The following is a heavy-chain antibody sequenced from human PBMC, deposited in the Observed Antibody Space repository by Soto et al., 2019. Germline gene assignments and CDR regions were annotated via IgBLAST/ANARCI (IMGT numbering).Heavy chain of an antibody. CDR1: GGTFSSYT. J-gene: IGHJ6*02. V-gene: IGHV1-69*04. Sequence: GASVNVSCKASGGTFSSYTISWVRQAPGQGLEWMGRIIPILGIANYAQKFQGRVTITADKSTSTAYMELSSLRSEDTAVYYCARDGRITMVRGVVDYYYYGMDVWGQGTTVTVSS. D-gene: IGHD3-10*01. CDR3: ARDGRITMVRGVVDYYYYGMDV. CDR2: IIPILGIA.